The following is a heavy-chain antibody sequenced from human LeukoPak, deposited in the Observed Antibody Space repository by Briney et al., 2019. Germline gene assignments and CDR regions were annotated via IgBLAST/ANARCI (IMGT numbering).Heavy chain of an antibody. Sequence: SETLSLTCTVSGGSIRSDFWTWIRQPPGKGLEWIGYVSYSGSTNYNPSLKSRVTISVDTSKNQFSLKLSSVTAADTAVYYCATLWGSYTSWGQGTLVTVSS. CDR3: ATLWGSYTS. D-gene: IGHD3-16*01. CDR2: VSYSGST. J-gene: IGHJ4*02. CDR1: GGSIRSDF. V-gene: IGHV4-59*01.